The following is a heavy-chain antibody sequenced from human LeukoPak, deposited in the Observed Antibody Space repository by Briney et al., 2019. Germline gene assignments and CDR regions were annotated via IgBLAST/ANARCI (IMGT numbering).Heavy chain of an antibody. CDR1: GCSISSGGYY. CDR3: ARYRGDGPGTFDI. Sequence: SATPPLTCPVSGCSISSGGYYWRWLRQPPGEGVGWIGYIYYSGSTNYNPSLKSRVTISVDTSKNRFSLKVSSVTAADTAVYYCARYRGDGPGTFDIWGQGTMLTVSS. D-gene: IGHD3-10*01. CDR2: IYYSGST. V-gene: IGHV4-61*03. J-gene: IGHJ3*02.